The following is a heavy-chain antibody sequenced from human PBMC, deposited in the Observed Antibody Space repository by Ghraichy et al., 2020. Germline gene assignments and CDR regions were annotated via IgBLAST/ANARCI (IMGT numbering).Heavy chain of an antibody. J-gene: IGHJ4*02. Sequence: LTCAASGFTFSSYAMHWVRQAPGKGLEYVSAISSNGGSTYYADSVKGRFTISRDNSKNTLYLQMGSLRAEDMAVYYCARAKGDGYNSHYFDYWGQGTLVTVSS. CDR1: GFTFSSYA. V-gene: IGHV3-64*02. D-gene: IGHD5-24*01. CDR3: ARAKGDGYNSHYFDY. CDR2: ISSNGGST.